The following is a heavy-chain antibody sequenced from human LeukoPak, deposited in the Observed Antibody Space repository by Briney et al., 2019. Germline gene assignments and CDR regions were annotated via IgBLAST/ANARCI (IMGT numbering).Heavy chain of an antibody. V-gene: IGHV3-30*18. J-gene: IGHJ4*02. CDR2: ISYDGSNK. Sequence: GRSLRLSCAASGFTFSSYGMHWVRQAPGKGLEWVAVISYDGSNKYYADSVKGRFTISGDNSKYTLYLQMNSLRAEDTAVYYCAKERRGVPAMEGIDYWGQGTLVTVSS. CDR3: AKERRGVPAMEGIDY. D-gene: IGHD5-18*01. CDR1: GFTFSSYG.